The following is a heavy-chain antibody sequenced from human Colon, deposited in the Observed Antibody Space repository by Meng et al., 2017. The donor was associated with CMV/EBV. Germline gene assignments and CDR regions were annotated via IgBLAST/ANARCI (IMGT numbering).Heavy chain of an antibody. J-gene: IGHJ4*02. V-gene: IGHV1-18*01. Sequence: CKDSGYTFGSFGITWVRQAPGQGLEWVGWISAENGNTNYAQKFQGRVTLTTDTSTKTAYMDLRGLRSDDSAVYYCARAGAAVTTHFDFWGRGTLVTVSP. CDR2: ISAENGNT. CDR3: ARAGAAVTTHFDF. CDR1: GYTFGSFG. D-gene: IGHD4-17*01.